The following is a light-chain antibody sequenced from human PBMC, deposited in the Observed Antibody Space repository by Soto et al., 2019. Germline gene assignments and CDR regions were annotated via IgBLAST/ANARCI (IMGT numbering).Light chain of an antibody. J-gene: IGKJ2*01. CDR2: GAS. CDR1: QSVSSN. V-gene: IGKV3-20*01. CDR3: QQYGSSPPYT. Sequence: EIVMTQSPVTLSVSPGERATLSCRASQSVSSNLAWYQQKPGQAPRLLIYGASTRATGIPDRFSGSGSGTEFTLTISRLEPEDFAVYYCQQYGSSPPYTFGQGTKLEIK.